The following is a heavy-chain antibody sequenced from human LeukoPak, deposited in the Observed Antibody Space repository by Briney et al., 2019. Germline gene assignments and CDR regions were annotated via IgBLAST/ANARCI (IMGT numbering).Heavy chain of an antibody. CDR3: ARLGDDYYDFWSGYYNYFDY. CDR2: IYPGDSDS. V-gene: IGHV5-51*01. D-gene: IGHD3-3*01. CDR1: GYSFTSYW. Sequence: GASLKISCKGSGYSFTSYWIGWVRQMPGKGLEWMGIIYPGDSDSRYSPSFQGQVTISADKSISTAYLQWSSLKASDTAMYYCARLGDDYYDFWSGYYNYFDYWGQGTLVTVSS. J-gene: IGHJ4*02.